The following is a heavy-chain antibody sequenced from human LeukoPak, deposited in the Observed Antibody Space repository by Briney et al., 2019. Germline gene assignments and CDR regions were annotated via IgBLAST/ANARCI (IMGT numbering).Heavy chain of an antibody. J-gene: IGHJ4*02. CDR3: ARDRIAAAGTLDY. V-gene: IGHV4-31*03. CDR1: GGSISSGGYY. CDR2: IYYSGST. Sequence: SETLSLTCTVSGGSISSGGYYWSWIRQHPGKGLEWTGYIYYSGSTYYNPSLKSRVTISVDTSKNQFSLKLSSVTAADTAVYYCARDRIAAAGTLDYWGQGTLVTVSS. D-gene: IGHD6-13*01.